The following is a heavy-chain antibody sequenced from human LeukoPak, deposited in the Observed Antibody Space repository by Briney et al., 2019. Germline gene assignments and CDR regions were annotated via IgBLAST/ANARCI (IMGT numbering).Heavy chain of an antibody. V-gene: IGHV3-30*18. Sequence: GGSLRLSCAASGFAFSSYGMHWVRQAPGKGLEWVAVISYDGSNKYYADSVKGRFTISRDNSKNTLYLQMNSLRAEDTAVYYCAKDLERHIVVVTASAVDYWGQGTLVTVSS. CDR3: AKDLERHIVVVTASAVDY. D-gene: IGHD2-21*02. CDR2: ISYDGSNK. J-gene: IGHJ4*02. CDR1: GFAFSSYG.